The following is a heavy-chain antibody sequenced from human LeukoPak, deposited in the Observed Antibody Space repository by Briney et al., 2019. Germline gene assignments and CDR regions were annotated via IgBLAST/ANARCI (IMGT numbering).Heavy chain of an antibody. V-gene: IGHV3-66*01. Sequence: GGSLRLSCAASGFTVGSNYMSWVRQAPGKGLEWVSVIYGGGSTQYADSVKGRFTISTDHSRNTLYLQMNSLRAEDTAVYYCAKDFDYGGKSYYYGMDVWGQGTTVTVSS. CDR1: GFTVGSNY. J-gene: IGHJ6*02. D-gene: IGHD4-23*01. CDR2: IYGGGST. CDR3: AKDFDYGGKSYYYGMDV.